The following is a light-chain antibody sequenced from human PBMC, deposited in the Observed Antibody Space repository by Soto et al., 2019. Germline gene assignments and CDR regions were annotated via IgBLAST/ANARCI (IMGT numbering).Light chain of an antibody. CDR3: QQLLSYPIT. CDR2: AAS. J-gene: IGKJ5*01. Sequence: DIQLTQSPSFLSGSVGDRVSSTCRASQGISSYLAWYQQKPGKAPKLLIYAASTLQSGVPLRFSGSGSGTSFTLTISSLQPEDFATYYCQQLLSYPITFGQGTRLEIK. CDR1: QGISSY. V-gene: IGKV1-9*01.